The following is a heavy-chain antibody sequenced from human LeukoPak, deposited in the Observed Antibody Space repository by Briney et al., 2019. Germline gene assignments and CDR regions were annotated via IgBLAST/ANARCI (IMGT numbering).Heavy chain of an antibody. CDR3: ARVVGGDSSGYCPPPGWFDP. Sequence: PSETLSLTCTVSGGSISSYYWSWIRQPPGKGLEWIGYIYYSGSTNYNPSLKSRVTISVDTSKNQFSLKLSSVTAADTAVYYCARVVGGDSSGYCPPPGWFDPWGQGTLVTVSS. CDR1: GGSISSYY. CDR2: IYYSGST. J-gene: IGHJ5*02. D-gene: IGHD3-22*01. V-gene: IGHV4-59*01.